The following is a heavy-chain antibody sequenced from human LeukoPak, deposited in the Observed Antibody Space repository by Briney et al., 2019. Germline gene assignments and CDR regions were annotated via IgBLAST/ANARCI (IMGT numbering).Heavy chain of an antibody. Sequence: GGSLRLSCAASGFTVSSNYMSWVRQAPGKGLEWVSVIYSGGGTYYADSVKGRFTISRDNSKNTLYLQMNSLRAEDTAVYYCARVDGPYYYYGMDVWGQGTTVTVSS. V-gene: IGHV3-53*01. CDR3: ARVDGPYYYYGMDV. J-gene: IGHJ6*02. CDR2: IYSGGGT. D-gene: IGHD3-9*01. CDR1: GFTVSSNY.